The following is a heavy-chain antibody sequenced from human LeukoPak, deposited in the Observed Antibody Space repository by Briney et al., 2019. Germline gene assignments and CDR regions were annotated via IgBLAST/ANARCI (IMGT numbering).Heavy chain of an antibody. CDR1: GGSISSGSYY. Sequence: SQTLSLTCTVSGGSISSGSYYWSWIRQPAGKGLEWIGRIYTSGSTNYNPSLKSRVTISVDTSKNQFSLKLSSVTAADTAVYYCARAREARGAKIYYFDYWGQGTLVTVSS. CDR3: ARAREARGAKIYYFDY. D-gene: IGHD1-26*01. J-gene: IGHJ4*02. CDR2: IYTSGST. V-gene: IGHV4-61*02.